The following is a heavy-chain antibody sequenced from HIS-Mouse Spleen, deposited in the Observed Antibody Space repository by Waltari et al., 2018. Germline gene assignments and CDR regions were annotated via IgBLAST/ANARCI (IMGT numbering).Heavy chain of an antibody. CDR3: ARVKT. V-gene: IGHV4-38-2*02. Sequence: QVQLQESGPGLVKPSETLSLTCTVSGYSISSGYYWGWIRQPPGKGLEWIGSIYHSGSTYYNPCLKSRVTISVDTSKTQFSLKLSSVTAADTAVYYCARVKTWGQGTLVTVSS. J-gene: IGHJ5*02. CDR2: IYHSGST. CDR1: GYSISSGYY.